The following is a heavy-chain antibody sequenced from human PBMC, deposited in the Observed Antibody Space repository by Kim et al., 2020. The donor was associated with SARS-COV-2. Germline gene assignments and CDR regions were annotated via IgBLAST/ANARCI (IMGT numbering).Heavy chain of an antibody. Sequence: ASVKVSCKASGYTFTSYAMHWVRQAPGQRLEWMGWINAGNGNTKYSQKFQGRVTITRDTSASTAYMELSSLRSEDTAVYYCAREPRGRVWQWLVPQPPDDYWGQGTLVTVSS. V-gene: IGHV1-3*01. J-gene: IGHJ4*02. CDR1: GYTFTSYA. CDR3: AREPRGRVWQWLVPQPPDDY. CDR2: INAGNGNT. D-gene: IGHD6-19*01.